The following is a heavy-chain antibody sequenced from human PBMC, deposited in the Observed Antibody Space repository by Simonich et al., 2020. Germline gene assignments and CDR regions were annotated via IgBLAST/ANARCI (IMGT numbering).Heavy chain of an antibody. Sequence: EVQLLESGGGLVQPGGSLRLSCSASGFTFSSYAMSWVGPAQGKGLECVSAISGSGDSNYYEYSVKGRFTISRDNSKNTLYLQMNSLRAEDTAVYYCAKRSGVSITGTFDYWGQGTLVTVSS. CDR1: GFTFSSYA. V-gene: IGHV3-23*01. CDR2: ISGSGDSN. CDR3: AKRSGVSITGTFDY. D-gene: IGHD1-7*01. J-gene: IGHJ4*02.